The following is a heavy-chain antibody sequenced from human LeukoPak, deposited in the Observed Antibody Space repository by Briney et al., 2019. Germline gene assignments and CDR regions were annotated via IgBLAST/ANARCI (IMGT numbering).Heavy chain of an antibody. V-gene: IGHV1-8*01. Sequence: ASVKLSCKASGYTFTSYDIDWVRQATGQGLGWMGGMNPNSGNTGYAQKSQGRVTMTRNTSISTAYMELSSLRSEDTAVYYCARAVSGYYYYMDVWGKGNTVTVS. J-gene: IGHJ6*03. CDR1: GYTFTSYD. CDR2: MNPNSGNT. CDR3: ARAVSGYYYYMDV. D-gene: IGHD2-15*01.